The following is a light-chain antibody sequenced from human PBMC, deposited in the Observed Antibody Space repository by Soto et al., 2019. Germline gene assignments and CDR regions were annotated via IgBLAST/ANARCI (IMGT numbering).Light chain of an antibody. Sequence: QSVLTQPPSASGSPGQSVTFSCTGTSSDVGGYNYVSWYQQHPGKAPKLMIYEVSKRPSGVPDRFSGSTSGNAASLTVSGLQAGDEADYYCSSYAGSNTYVFGTGTKVTV. CDR2: EVS. J-gene: IGLJ1*01. V-gene: IGLV2-8*01. CDR1: SSDVGGYNY. CDR3: SSYAGSNTYV.